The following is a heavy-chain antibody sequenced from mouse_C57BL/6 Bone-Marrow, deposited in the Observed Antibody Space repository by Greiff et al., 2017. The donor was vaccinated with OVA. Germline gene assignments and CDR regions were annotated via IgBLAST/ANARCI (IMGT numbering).Heavy chain of an antibody. D-gene: IGHD2-4*01. Sequence: QVQLQQYGPELVKPGASVKLSCKASGYTFTSYDINWVKQRPGQGLEWIGWIYPRDGSTKYNEKFKGKATLNVDTSSSTAYMELHSLTSEDSAVYFCARLGDYDYDGAAWFAYWGQGTLVTVSA. CDR1: GYTFTSYD. J-gene: IGHJ3*01. CDR2: IYPRDGST. V-gene: IGHV1-85*01. CDR3: ARLGDYDYDGAAWFAY.